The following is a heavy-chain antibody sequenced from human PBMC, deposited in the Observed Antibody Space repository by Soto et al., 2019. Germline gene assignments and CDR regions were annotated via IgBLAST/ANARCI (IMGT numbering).Heavy chain of an antibody. J-gene: IGHJ4*02. CDR1: GYTFTSYA. D-gene: IGHD1-26*01. Sequence: ASVKVSCKASGYTFTSYAMHCVRQAPGQRLEWMGWINAGNGNTKYSQKFQGRVTITRDTSASTAYMELSSLRSEDTAVYYCARGLGLYYFDYWGQGTLVTVSS. CDR2: INAGNGNT. CDR3: ARGLGLYYFDY. V-gene: IGHV1-3*01.